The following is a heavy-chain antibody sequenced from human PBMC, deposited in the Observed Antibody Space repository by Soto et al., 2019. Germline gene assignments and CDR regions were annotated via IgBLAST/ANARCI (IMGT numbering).Heavy chain of an antibody. CDR3: AQDRIGQLAKFDY. CDR1: GFSFSSND. Sequence: GGSLRLSCTASGFSFSSNDMSWVRQAPGKGLEWVSTLDKSGGSAFYADSVNGRFTISRDNSRNTLYLQMHSLRAEDTAFYYCAQDRIGQLAKFDYWGRGTLVTVSS. J-gene: IGHJ4*02. D-gene: IGHD1-1*01. CDR2: LDKSGGSA. V-gene: IGHV3-23*05.